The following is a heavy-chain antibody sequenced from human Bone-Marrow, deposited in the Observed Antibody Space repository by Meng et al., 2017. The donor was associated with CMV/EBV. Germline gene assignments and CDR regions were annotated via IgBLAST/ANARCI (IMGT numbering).Heavy chain of an antibody. CDR3: ARAPFYYDFWSGYFFDY. CDR1: GYTFTSYD. J-gene: IGHJ4*02. V-gene: IGHV1-8*01. D-gene: IGHD3-3*01. CDR2: MNPNSGNT. Sequence: ASVKVSCKASGYTFTSYDINWVRQATGQGLEWMGWMNPNSGNTGYAQKFQGRVTMTRNTSISTAYMELSSLRSEDTAVYYCARAPFYYDFWSGYFFDYWGQGTTVTGSS.